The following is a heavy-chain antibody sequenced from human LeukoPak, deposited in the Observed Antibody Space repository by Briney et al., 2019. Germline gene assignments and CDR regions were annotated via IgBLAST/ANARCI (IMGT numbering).Heavy chain of an antibody. D-gene: IGHD2-2*01. Sequence: ASVKVSCKASAYTFTSYGISWVRQAPGQGLEWMGWISAYNGNTNYAQKLQGRVTMTTDTSTSTAYMELRSLRSDDTAVYYCARGRKGYCSSTSCYAPFDYWGQGTLVTVSS. CDR1: AYTFTSYG. CDR2: ISAYNGNT. J-gene: IGHJ4*02. CDR3: ARGRKGYCSSTSCYAPFDY. V-gene: IGHV1-18*01.